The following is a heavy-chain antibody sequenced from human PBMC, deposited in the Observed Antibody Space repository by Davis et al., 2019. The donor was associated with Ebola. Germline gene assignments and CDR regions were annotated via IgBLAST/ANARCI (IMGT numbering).Heavy chain of an antibody. D-gene: IGHD3-3*01. CDR3: ARDIVYYDFWSGSPMDV. Sequence: ASVKVSCKASGYTFTSYGISWVRQAPGQGLEWMGWISAYNGNTNYAQKPQGRVTMTTDTSTSTAYMELRSLRSDDTAVYYCARDIVYYDFWSGSPMDVWGKGATVTVSS. J-gene: IGHJ6*04. V-gene: IGHV1-18*01. CDR1: GYTFTSYG. CDR2: ISAYNGNT.